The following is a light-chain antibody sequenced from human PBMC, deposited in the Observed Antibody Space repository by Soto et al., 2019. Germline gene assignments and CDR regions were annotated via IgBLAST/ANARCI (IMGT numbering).Light chain of an antibody. CDR3: SSYTGSSTLSV. J-gene: IGLJ1*01. CDR2: DVS. Sequence: QSVLTQPASVSGSPGQSITISCTGTNSDVGSYNYVSWYQQHPGKAPKLMIYDVSNRPSGLSNRFSGSKSGNTASLTISGLQAEDEANYYCSSYTGSSTLSVFGSTTKLTVL. V-gene: IGLV2-14*01. CDR1: NSDVGSYNY.